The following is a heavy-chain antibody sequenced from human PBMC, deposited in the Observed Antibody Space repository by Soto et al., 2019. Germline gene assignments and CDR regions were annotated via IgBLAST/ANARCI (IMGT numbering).Heavy chain of an antibody. CDR1: GFTFSDYY. D-gene: IGHD3-10*01. V-gene: IGHV3-11*01. CDR3: ARDMGGWFGELWDYYYYYYMDV. J-gene: IGHJ6*03. CDR2: ISSSGSTI. Sequence: QVQLVESGGGLVEPGGSLRLSCAASGFTFSDYYMSWIRQAPGKGLEWVSYISSSGSTIYYADSVKGRFTISRDNAKNSLYLQMNSVRAEDTAVYYCARDMGGWFGELWDYYYYYYMDVWGKGTTVTVSS.